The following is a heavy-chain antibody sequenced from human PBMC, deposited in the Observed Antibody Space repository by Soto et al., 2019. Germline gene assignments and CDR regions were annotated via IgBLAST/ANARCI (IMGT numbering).Heavy chain of an antibody. CDR3: ARVPDR. CDR1: GGSIGSGGYS. V-gene: IGHV4-30-2*01. CDR2: IYHSGST. Sequence: SATLSLTCAVSGGSIGSGGYSWSWIRQPPGKGLEWIGYIYHSGSTYYNPSLKSRVTISVDRSKNQFSLKLSSVTAADTAVYYCARVPDRWGQGTLVTVSS. J-gene: IGHJ5*02. D-gene: IGHD2-2*01.